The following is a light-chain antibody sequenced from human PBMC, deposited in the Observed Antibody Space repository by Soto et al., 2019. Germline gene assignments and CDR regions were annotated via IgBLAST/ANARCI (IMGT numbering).Light chain of an antibody. J-gene: IGKJ4*01. CDR3: QQYYYPGLT. V-gene: IGKV1-39*01. Sequence: PISDSACSSSSFLGDAVTITFLASQSISNFLNWFQHKPGKATKVLISAASTLQSGVPSRFSGSVSGTDFTLTISRLQPEDSASYCCQQYYYPGLTFGRGTKVDI. CDR2: AAS. CDR1: QSISNF.